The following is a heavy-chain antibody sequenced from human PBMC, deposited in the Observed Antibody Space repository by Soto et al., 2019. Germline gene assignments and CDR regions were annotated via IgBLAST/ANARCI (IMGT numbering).Heavy chain of an antibody. Sequence: ASVKVSCKASGYTFTSYAMHWVRQAPGQRLEWMGRINAGNGNTKYSQKFQGRVTITRDTSASTAYMELSSLRFEDTAVYYCARAPGPTYGTPTGWGQGTLVTVSS. J-gene: IGHJ4*02. D-gene: IGHD4-17*01. CDR1: GYTFTSYA. V-gene: IGHV1-3*01. CDR2: INAGNGNT. CDR3: ARAPGPTYGTPTG.